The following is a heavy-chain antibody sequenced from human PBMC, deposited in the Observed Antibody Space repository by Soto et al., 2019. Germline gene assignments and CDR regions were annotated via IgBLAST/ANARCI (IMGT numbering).Heavy chain of an antibody. CDR3: ARGQRFSDWFDP. D-gene: IGHD3-3*01. CDR1: GGTIIGYY. Sequence: PSETLSLTCSVSGGTIIGYYWTFSRHPACKGLEWIGRIYSSGNTKYNPSLQSRVTMSLDTSNNQFSLRLTSVTAADTAVYYCARGQRFSDWFDPWGQGTLVTVSS. J-gene: IGHJ5*02. V-gene: IGHV4-4*07. CDR2: IYSSGNT.